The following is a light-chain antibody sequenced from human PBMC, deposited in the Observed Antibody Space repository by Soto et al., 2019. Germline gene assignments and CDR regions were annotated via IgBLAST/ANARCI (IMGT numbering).Light chain of an antibody. CDR2: GAS. J-gene: IGKJ1*01. Sequence: DIQMTQSPSSLSASVGDRVTITCRASQYIGDFLNWYQQTPGKAPKLLIFGASNLHIGVPSRFSGSGSGTEFTLTINNLQPEDFASYYCQQSYSTTRTFGQATKVE. CDR3: QQSYSTTRT. V-gene: IGKV1-39*01. CDR1: QYIGDF.